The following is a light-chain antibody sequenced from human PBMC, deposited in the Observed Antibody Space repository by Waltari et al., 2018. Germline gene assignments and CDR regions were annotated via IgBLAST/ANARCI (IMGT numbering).Light chain of an antibody. V-gene: IGLV8-61*01. CDR2: STN. J-gene: IGLJ3*02. CDR1: SGSVPPFYF. CDR3: VLYMGGGISV. Sequence: QTVVTQEPSFSVSPGGTVTLTCGLSSGSVPPFYFPSWYQQTPGQPPRRLIYSTNTRSSGVPDRFSGSILGNKAALTITGAQADDESDYYCVLYMGGGISVFGGGTKLTVL.